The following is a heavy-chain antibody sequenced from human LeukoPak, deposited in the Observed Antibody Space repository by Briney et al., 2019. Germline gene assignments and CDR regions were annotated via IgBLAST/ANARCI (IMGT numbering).Heavy chain of an antibody. CDR2: INHSGST. V-gene: IGHV4-34*01. D-gene: IGHD3-10*01. CDR3: ARGAVDYYGSGSLDY. CDR1: GGSFSGYY. Sequence: PSETLSLTCAVYGGSFSGYYWSWIRQPPGKGLEWIGEINHSGSTNYNPSLKSRVTISVDTSKNQFSPKLSSVTAADTAVYYCARGAVDYYGSGSLDYWGQGTLVTVSS. J-gene: IGHJ4*02.